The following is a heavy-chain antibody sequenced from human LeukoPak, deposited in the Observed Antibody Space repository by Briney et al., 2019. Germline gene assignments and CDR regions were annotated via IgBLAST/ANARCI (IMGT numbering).Heavy chain of an antibody. V-gene: IGHV1-2*02. D-gene: IGHD6-19*01. CDR1: GYTFTGYY. J-gene: IGHJ5*02. Sequence: GASVKVSCKASGYTFTGYYMHWVRQAPGQGLEWMGWINPNSGGTNYAQKFQGRVTMTRDTSISTAYMELSRLRSDGTAVYYCARDFTRQWLVLDNWFDPWGQGTLVTVSS. CDR2: INPNSGGT. CDR3: ARDFTRQWLVLDNWFDP.